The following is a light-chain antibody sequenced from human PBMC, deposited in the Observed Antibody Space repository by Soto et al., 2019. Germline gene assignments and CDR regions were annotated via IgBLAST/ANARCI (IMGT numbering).Light chain of an antibody. Sequence: IQLTQSPSSLSASVGDRVTITCRASQGISSYLAWYQQKPGKAHKLLIYAAYTLESGVQSRFSATVSGTEFSLTITSLQPEDFATYYCKQLFDSPITFGQGTRLEIK. CDR1: QGISSY. V-gene: IGKV1-9*01. J-gene: IGKJ5*01. CDR3: KQLFDSPIT. CDR2: AAY.